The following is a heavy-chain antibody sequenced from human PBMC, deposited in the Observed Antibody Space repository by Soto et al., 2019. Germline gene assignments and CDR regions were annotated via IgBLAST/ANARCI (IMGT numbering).Heavy chain of an antibody. J-gene: IGHJ4*02. CDR3: ARDRLRLGELSLIGYFDY. D-gene: IGHD3-16*02. CDR2: ISYDGINE. CDR1: GFTFTSYA. Sequence: QVQLVESGGSVVQPGRSLRLSCEASGFTFTSYAMHWVRQAPGKGLEWVAVISYDGINEYYADSVKGRFTISRDNSNNTLVLQMSSLRVEDTAVYAGARDRLRLGELSLIGYFDYWGQGTLVTVSS. V-gene: IGHV3-30*15.